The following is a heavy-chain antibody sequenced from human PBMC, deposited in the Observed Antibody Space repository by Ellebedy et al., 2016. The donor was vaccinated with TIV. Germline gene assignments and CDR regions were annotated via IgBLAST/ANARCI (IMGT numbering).Heavy chain of an antibody. D-gene: IGHD2-21*02. CDR1: GFTFSSYG. CDR3: ARGVTAIGYYFDY. CDR2: IWYDGSNK. J-gene: IGHJ4*02. Sequence: GGSLRLSCAASGFTFSSYGMHWVRQAPGKGLEWVAVIWYDGSNKYYADSVKGRFTISRDNSKNTLYLQMNSLGAEDTAVYYCARGVTAIGYYFDYWGQGNLVTVSS. V-gene: IGHV3-33*01.